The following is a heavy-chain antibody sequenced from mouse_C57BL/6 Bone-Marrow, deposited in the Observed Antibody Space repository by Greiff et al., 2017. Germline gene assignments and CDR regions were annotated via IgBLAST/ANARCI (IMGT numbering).Heavy chain of an antibody. J-gene: IGHJ3*01. CDR1: GYTFTSYW. D-gene: IGHD2-2*01. CDR3: ARPLLWLRRGFAY. Sequence: QVQLQQSGAELAKPGASVKLSCKASGYTFTSYWMHWVKQRPGQGLEWIGYINPSSGYTKYNQKFKDKATLTADKSSSTAYMQLSSLTYEDSAVYYGARPLLWLRRGFAYWGQGTLVTVSA. V-gene: IGHV1-7*01. CDR2: INPSSGYT.